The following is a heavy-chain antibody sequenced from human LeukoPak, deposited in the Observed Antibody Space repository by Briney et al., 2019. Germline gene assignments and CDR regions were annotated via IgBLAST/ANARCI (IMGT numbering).Heavy chain of an antibody. Sequence: GGSLRLSCVASGFTFSSQNLNWVRQTPGKGLEWISYSSGSDSTMFYADSAKGRFTISRDNAKNSLYLQMNRLRDEDTAVYYCASSYSWGQGTLVTVSS. V-gene: IGHV3-48*02. CDR1: GFTFSSQN. CDR3: ASSYS. D-gene: IGHD2-21*01. CDR2: SSGSDSTM. J-gene: IGHJ4*02.